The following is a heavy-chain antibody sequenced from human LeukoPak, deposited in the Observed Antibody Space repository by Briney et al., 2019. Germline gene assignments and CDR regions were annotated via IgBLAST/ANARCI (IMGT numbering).Heavy chain of an antibody. J-gene: IGHJ4*02. CDR2: TYRRGDIT. D-gene: IGHD1-7*01. CDR1: GYTLCDYG. CDR3: ARKGLGGELGGFDS. Sequence: GGSLRLSCAASGYTLCDYGKRWVRHVPGKGLEWLSGTYRRGDITGYAGFVKGRFTNSRDNAKNSLYLQKNSLRVEDTALYHCARKGLGGELGGFDSWGQGTLVTVSS. V-gene: IGHV3-20*01.